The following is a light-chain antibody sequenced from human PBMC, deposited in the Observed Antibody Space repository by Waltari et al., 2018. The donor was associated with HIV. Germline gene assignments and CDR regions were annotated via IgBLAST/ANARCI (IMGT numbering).Light chain of an antibody. Sequence: SSELTQDPSVSVALGQTVKITCQGESLRSYYASWYQQNPGQAPVLVIYARNNRPSWIPYRFSGSSSGDTASLTITGAQAEDEAAYYCNSRDSSVNPLQVIFGGGTKVTVL. J-gene: IGLJ2*01. CDR2: ARN. CDR1: SLRSYY. CDR3: NSRDSSVNPLQVI. V-gene: IGLV3-19*01.